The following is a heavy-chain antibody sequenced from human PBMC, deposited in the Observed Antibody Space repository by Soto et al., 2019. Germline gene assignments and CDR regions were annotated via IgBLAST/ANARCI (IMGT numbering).Heavy chain of an antibody. CDR3: AKDRYDSSGYPDAFDI. D-gene: IGHD3-22*01. Sequence: PGGSLILSCAAAGFTFSSYGMHWVRQAPGKGLEWVAVISYDGSNKYYADSVKGRFTISRDNSKNTLYLQMNSLRAEDTAVYYCAKDRYDSSGYPDAFDIWGQGTMVTVSS. V-gene: IGHV3-30*18. J-gene: IGHJ3*02. CDR1: GFTFSSYG. CDR2: ISYDGSNK.